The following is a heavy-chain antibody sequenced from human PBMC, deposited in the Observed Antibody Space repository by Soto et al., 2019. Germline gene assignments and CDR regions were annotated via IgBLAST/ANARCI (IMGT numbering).Heavy chain of an antibody. J-gene: IGHJ3*02. CDR1: GGSISSYY. Sequence: NPSETVSLTCTVSGGSISSYYWSWIRQPPGKGLEWIGYIYYSGSTNYNPSLKSRVTISVDTSKNQFSLKLSSVTAADTAVYYCARVWGGAFDIWGQGTMVTVSS. CDR2: IYYSGST. V-gene: IGHV4-59*01. CDR3: ARVWGGAFDI. D-gene: IGHD3-10*01.